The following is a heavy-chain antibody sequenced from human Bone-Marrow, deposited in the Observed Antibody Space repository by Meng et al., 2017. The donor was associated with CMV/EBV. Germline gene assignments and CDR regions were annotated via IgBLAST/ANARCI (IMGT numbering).Heavy chain of an antibody. CDR3: AREVPYCSSTSCYPNYLDY. V-gene: IGHV3-33*01. CDR2: IWSDGTTK. CDR1: GFTFSKYG. Sequence: GESLKISCTASGFTFSKYGMHWVRQAPGKGLGWVAVIWSDGTTKYYADSVKGRFTISRDDSKSTLYLHMSSLRAEDTAVYYCAREVPYCSSTSCYPNYLDYWGQGTLVTVSS. D-gene: IGHD2-2*01. J-gene: IGHJ4*02.